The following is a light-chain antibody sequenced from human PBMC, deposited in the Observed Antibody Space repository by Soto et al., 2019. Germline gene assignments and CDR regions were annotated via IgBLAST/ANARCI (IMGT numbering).Light chain of an antibody. CDR3: QQYNNWPRYT. Sequence: EIELTQSPGTLSVSPGERATLSCRATHSVSGSLAWYQQKPGRPPRLLIHSASTRATGIPVRFSGSGSGTDFTLTISSLQSEDFAVYYCQQYNNWPRYTFGQGTRLEIK. CDR2: SAS. CDR1: HSVSGS. J-gene: IGKJ2*01. V-gene: IGKV3-15*01.